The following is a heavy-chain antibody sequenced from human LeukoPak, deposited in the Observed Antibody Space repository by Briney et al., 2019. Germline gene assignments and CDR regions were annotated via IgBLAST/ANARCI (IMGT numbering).Heavy chain of an antibody. CDR2: TWYDGSNK. D-gene: IGHD3-10*01. CDR1: GFTFSSYG. CDR3: ARDRTLGGGLLWFYDY. J-gene: IGHJ4*02. Sequence: GGSLRLSCAASGFTFSSYGMHWVRQAPGKGLEWVAVTWYDGSNKYYADSVKGRFTISRDNSKNTLYLQMNSLRAEDTAVYYCARDRTLGGGLLWFYDYWGQGTLVTVSS. V-gene: IGHV3-33*01.